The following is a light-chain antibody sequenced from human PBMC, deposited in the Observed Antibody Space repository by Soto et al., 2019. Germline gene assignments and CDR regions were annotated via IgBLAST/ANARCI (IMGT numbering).Light chain of an antibody. CDR2: GAS. J-gene: IGKJ4*01. V-gene: IGKV3-20*01. CDR1: QSVSSSF. CDR3: QQYGSSRLT. Sequence: LTQYPGRLSGSPGARAHISCRASQSVSSSFLTWYQQKPGQAPRLLIYGASSRATGIPDRFSGSGSGTDFTLTISRLEPEDFAVYYCQQYGSSRLTFGGGTKVDI.